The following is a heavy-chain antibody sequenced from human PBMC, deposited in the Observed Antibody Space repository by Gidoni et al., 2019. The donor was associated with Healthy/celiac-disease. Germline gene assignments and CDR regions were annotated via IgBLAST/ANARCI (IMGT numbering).Heavy chain of an antibody. CDR3: AKDYSQKTVLRYFDWLLLGFDY. Sequence: QVQLVESGGGVVQPGRSLRLSCAASGFTFSSYGMHWVRQAPGKGLEWVAVISYDGSNKYYADSVKGRFTISRDNSKNTLYLQMNSLRAEDTAVYYCAKDYSQKTVLRYFDWLLLGFDYWGQGTLVTVSS. CDR1: GFTFSSYG. V-gene: IGHV3-30*18. D-gene: IGHD3-9*01. J-gene: IGHJ4*02. CDR2: ISYDGSNK.